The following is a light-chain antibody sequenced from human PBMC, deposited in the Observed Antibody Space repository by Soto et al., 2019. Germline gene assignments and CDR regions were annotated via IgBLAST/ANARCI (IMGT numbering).Light chain of an antibody. CDR3: QQYGNSLWT. J-gene: IGKJ1*01. V-gene: IGKV3-20*01. CDR2: GAS. Sequence: EVRLTLSPGTLSLSPGERAPLSCRASRSVSSNYLAWYQLKPGQAPRLLIYGASSRATGIPDRFSGSGSGTDFTLTISRLEPEDFAVYFCQQYGNSLWTFGQGTKVDNK. CDR1: RSVSSNY.